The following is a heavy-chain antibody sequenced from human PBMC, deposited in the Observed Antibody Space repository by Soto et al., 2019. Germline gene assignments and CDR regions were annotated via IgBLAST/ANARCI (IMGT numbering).Heavy chain of an antibody. V-gene: IGHV2-26*01. J-gene: IGHJ6*02. CDR1: GFSLTTGRMG. CDR3: VRMNAESYSSYYAMDV. CDR2: VFSDAER. D-gene: IGHD3-10*01. Sequence: GSGPTLVNPPETLTLTCNVSGFSLTTGRMGVSWIRHPPGKALEWLAHVFSDAERSYSRSLQGRLTVSKVGSGSHVVLTMTNMDPVDTGTYFCVRMNAESYSSYYAMDVWGQGTTVTVSS.